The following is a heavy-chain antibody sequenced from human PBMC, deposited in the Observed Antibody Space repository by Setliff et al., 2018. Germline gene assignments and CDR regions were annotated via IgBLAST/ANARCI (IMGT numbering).Heavy chain of an antibody. CDR1: GGSISSGSYY. CDR2: IYTSGST. J-gene: IGHJ2*01. CDR3: ARVAGRGRYWYFDL. V-gene: IGHV4-61*09. Sequence: LSLTCTVSGGSISSGSYYWSWIRQPAGKGLEWIGHIYTSGSTNYNPSLKSRVTISVDTSKNQFSLKLSSVTAADTAVYYCARVAGRGRYWYFDLWGRGTLVTVSS.